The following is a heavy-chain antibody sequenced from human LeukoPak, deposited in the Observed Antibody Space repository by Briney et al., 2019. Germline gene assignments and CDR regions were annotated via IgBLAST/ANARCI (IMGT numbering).Heavy chain of an antibody. V-gene: IGHV4-39*02. CDR2: LDDSGNT. Sequence: PSETLSLTCSVSSGSVRSNYYSWAWIRQAPGKGLEWGGGLDDSGNTYYNPSLKSRLTMSVDTSKNHFSLNLKSVAAADTSVYYCARRLRIGAAEWFDPWGQGIMVTVSS. J-gene: IGHJ5*02. CDR3: ARRLRIGAAEWFDP. D-gene: IGHD2-15*01. CDR1: SGSVRSNYYS.